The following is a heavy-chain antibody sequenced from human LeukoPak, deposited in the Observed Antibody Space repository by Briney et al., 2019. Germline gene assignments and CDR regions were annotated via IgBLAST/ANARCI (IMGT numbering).Heavy chain of an antibody. CDR3: ATRTGSGSYCRGNWFDP. CDR1: GGSFSGYY. CDR2: INHSGST. Sequence: SETLSLTCAVYGGSFSGYYWSWIRQPPGKGLEWIGEINHSGSTNYNPSLKSRVTISVDTSKNQFSLKLSSVTAADTAVYYCATRTGSGSYCRGNWFDPWGQGTLVTVSS. V-gene: IGHV4-34*01. D-gene: IGHD3-10*01. J-gene: IGHJ5*02.